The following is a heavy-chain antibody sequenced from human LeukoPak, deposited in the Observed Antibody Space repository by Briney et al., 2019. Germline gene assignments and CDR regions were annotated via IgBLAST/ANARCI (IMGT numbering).Heavy chain of an antibody. Sequence: PSETLSLTCSVSGGSINSNNYYWGWIRQPPGKGLEWIGTMYYSGSTYYNPSLKSRVTISVDTSKNQFSLRLNSVTAADTAVYFCADSGSYYYFDDWGQGTLVTVSS. CDR3: ADSGSYYYFDD. V-gene: IGHV4-39*01. J-gene: IGHJ4*02. CDR2: MYYSGST. CDR1: GGSINSNNYY. D-gene: IGHD3-10*01.